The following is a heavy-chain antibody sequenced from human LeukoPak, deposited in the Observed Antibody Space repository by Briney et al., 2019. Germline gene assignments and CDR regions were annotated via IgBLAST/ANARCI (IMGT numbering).Heavy chain of an antibody. D-gene: IGHD5-12*01. CDR3: ARIMVATTREAFDY. V-gene: IGHV3-48*03. Sequence: GSLRLSCAASGFTFTSYEMNWVRQAPGKGLEWVSYISSSGSTIYYADSVRGRFTISRDNAKSSLYLQMNSLRAEDTAVYYCARIMVATTREAFDYWGQGTLVTVSS. CDR2: ISSSGSTI. CDR1: GFTFTSYE. J-gene: IGHJ4*02.